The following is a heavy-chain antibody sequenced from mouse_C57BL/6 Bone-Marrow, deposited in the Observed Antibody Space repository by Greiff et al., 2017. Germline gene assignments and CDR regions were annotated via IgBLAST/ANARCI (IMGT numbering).Heavy chain of an antibody. V-gene: IGHV1-64*01. CDR1: GYTFTSYW. D-gene: IGHD1-1*01. CDR2: IHPNSGST. CDR3: ARPHYYGSSYGFAY. Sequence: QVQLQQPGAELVKPGASVKLSCKASGYTFTSYWMHWVKQRPGQGLEWIGMIHPNSGSTNYKEKFKSKATLTVDKSSSTAYMQLSSLTSEDSAVYYCARPHYYGSSYGFAYWGQGTLVTVSA. J-gene: IGHJ3*01.